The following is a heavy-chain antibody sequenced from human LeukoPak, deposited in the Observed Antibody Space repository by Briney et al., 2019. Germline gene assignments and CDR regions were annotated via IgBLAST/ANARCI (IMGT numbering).Heavy chain of an antibody. CDR2: INHSGST. D-gene: IGHD1-26*01. CDR1: GGSFSGYY. CDR3: ARIVSGPLPFDY. V-gene: IGHV4-34*01. J-gene: IGHJ4*02. Sequence: SETLSLTCAVYGGSFSGYYWNWIRQPPGKGLEWIGEINHSGSTNYNPSLKSRVTISVDTSKNQFSLKLSSVTAADTAVYYCARIVSGPLPFDYWGQGTLVTVSS.